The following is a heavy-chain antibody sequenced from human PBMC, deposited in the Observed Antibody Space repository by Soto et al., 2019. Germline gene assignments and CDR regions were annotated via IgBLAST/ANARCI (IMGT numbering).Heavy chain of an antibody. CDR2: ISWNSGSI. J-gene: IGHJ6*03. D-gene: IGHD2-15*01. CDR1: GFTFDDYA. V-gene: IGHV3-9*01. Sequence: GGSLRLSCAASGFTFDDYAMHWVRQAPGKGLEWVSGISWNSGSIGYADSVKGRFTISRDNAKNSLYLQMNSLRAEDTALYYCAKGVARDYYYYYMDVWGKGTTVTVSS. CDR3: AKGVARDYYYYYMDV.